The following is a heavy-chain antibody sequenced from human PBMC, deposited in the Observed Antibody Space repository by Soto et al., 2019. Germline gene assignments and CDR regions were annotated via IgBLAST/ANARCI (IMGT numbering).Heavy chain of an antibody. Sequence: QVQLQESGPGLVKPSGTLSLTCAVSSGSISSSNWWSWVRQPPGKGLEWIGEIYHSGSTNYNPSLQSRVTISVDKSKNQFSLKLSSVTAADTAVYYCARDGYYDILTGTHQVGYYYYMDVWGKGTTVTVSS. CDR3: ARDGYYDILTGTHQVGYYYYMDV. J-gene: IGHJ6*03. V-gene: IGHV4-4*02. CDR1: SGSISSSNW. D-gene: IGHD3-9*01. CDR2: IYHSGST.